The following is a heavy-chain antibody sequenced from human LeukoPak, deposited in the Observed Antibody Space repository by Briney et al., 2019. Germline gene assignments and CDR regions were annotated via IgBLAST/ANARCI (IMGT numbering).Heavy chain of an antibody. J-gene: IGHJ4*02. Sequence: SETLSLTCTVSGGSLSSYYWSWIRQPPGRGLEWIGYIYYSGSTNYNPSLKSRVTISVDTSKNQFSLKLSSVTAADTAVYYCARQMGSGWFPFDYWGQGTLVTVSS. CDR3: ARQMGSGWFPFDY. CDR1: GGSLSSYY. D-gene: IGHD6-19*01. CDR2: IYYSGST. V-gene: IGHV4-59*01.